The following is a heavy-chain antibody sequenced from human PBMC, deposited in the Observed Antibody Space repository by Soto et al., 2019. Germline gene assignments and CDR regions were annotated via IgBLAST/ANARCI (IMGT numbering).Heavy chain of an antibody. J-gene: IGHJ5*02. CDR3: ARGIRYGIAARHPHWFDP. Sequence: SETLSLTCAVYGGSFSGYYWSWIRQPPGKGLEWIGEINHSGSTNYNPSLKSRVTISVDTSKNQFSLKLSSVTAADTAVYYCARGIRYGIAARHPHWFDPWGQGTRVTVSS. V-gene: IGHV4-34*01. CDR2: INHSGST. D-gene: IGHD6-6*01. CDR1: GGSFSGYY.